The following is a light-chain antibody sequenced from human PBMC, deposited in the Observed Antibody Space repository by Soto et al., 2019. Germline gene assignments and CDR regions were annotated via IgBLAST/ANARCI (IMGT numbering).Light chain of an antibody. J-gene: IGKJ4*01. Sequence: EIVLTQSPGTLSLSPGERATLSCRASQSVSSSYLAWYQQKPGQAPRLLIYGASSRATGIPDRFSGSGSGTDFTLTISRLEPEDLAVYYCQQYGSSPRTFGGGTKVDIK. CDR2: GAS. V-gene: IGKV3-20*01. CDR1: QSVSSSY. CDR3: QQYGSSPRT.